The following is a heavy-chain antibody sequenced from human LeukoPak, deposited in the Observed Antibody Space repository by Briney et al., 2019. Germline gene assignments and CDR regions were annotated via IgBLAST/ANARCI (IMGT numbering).Heavy chain of an antibody. CDR3: ARGGGDSGLYFAY. Sequence: ASVKVSSKASGYSFTGFYIHWVRQAPGQGLEWMAWINPQSGATNYAQKFKGRITTTRDMSITTAYMEVTTLRSDDTAVYYCARGGGDSGLYFAYWGQGTLVTVSS. D-gene: IGHD1-26*01. J-gene: IGHJ4*02. CDR2: INPQSGAT. V-gene: IGHV1-2*02. CDR1: GYSFTGFY.